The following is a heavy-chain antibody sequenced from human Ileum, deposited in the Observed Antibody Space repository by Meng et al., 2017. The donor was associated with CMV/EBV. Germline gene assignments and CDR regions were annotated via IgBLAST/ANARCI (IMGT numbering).Heavy chain of an antibody. V-gene: IGHV4-34*01. J-gene: IGHJ4*02. CDR1: GGSFSGYY. Sequence: SQTLSLTCAVYGGSFSGYYWSWIRQSPGQGLEWIGQINHSGSASYNPSLRRRVTISEDTSKNQFSLRLTSVTAADTAIYYCARKYCGSSNCYPFDYWGQGERVTVSS. D-gene: IGHD2-2*01. CDR2: INHSGSA. CDR3: ARKYCGSSNCYPFDY.